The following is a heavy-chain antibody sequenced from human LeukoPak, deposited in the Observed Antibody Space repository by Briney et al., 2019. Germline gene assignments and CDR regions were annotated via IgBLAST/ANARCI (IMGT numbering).Heavy chain of an antibody. CDR1: GGTFSSYA. V-gene: IGHV1-69*01. D-gene: IGHD4-23*01. Sequence: GSSVKVSCKASGGTFSSYATSWVRQAPGQGLEWMGGIIPIFGTANYAQKFQGRVTITADESTSTAYMELSSLRSEDTAVYYCAGEDRLTPRNNTGGNGYWGQGTLVTVSS. J-gene: IGHJ4*02. CDR3: AGEDRLTPRNNTGGNGY. CDR2: IIPIFGTA.